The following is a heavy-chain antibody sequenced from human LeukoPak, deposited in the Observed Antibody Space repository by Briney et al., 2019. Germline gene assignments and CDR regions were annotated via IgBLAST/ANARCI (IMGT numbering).Heavy chain of an antibody. J-gene: IGHJ4*02. D-gene: IGHD3-3*01. Sequence: GGSLRLSCAASGFTFSSYAMSWVRQAPGKGLEWVSAISGSGGSTYYADSVKGRFTISRDNSKNTLYLQMNSLRAEDTAVYYCAKDRSPYYDFWSGYYTPRGFDYWGQGTLVTVSS. CDR1: GFTFSSYA. CDR2: ISGSGGST. CDR3: AKDRSPYYDFWSGYYTPRGFDY. V-gene: IGHV3-23*01.